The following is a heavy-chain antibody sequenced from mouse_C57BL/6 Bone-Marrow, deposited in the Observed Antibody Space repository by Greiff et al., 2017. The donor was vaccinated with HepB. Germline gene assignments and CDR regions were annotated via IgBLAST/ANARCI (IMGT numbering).Heavy chain of an antibody. J-gene: IGHJ4*01. CDR3: ARRDGYYGMDY. CDR1: GFTFSDYG. CDR2: ISSGSSTI. Sequence: DVHLVESGGGLVKPGGSLKLSCAASGFTFSDYGMHWVRQAPEKGLEWVAYISSGSSTIYYADTVKGRFTISRDNAKNTLFLQMTSLRSEDTAMYYCARRDGYYGMDYWGQGTSVTVSS. V-gene: IGHV5-17*01. D-gene: IGHD2-3*01.